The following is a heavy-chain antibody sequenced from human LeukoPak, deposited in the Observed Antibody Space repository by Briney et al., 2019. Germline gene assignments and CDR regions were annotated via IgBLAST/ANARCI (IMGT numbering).Heavy chain of an antibody. D-gene: IGHD2-2*01. CDR1: SGTFRSYA. CDR3: AVGPTPNGLNLFDP. CDR2: IIPISGIA. J-gene: IGHJ5*02. Sequence: AQALCNASSGTFRSYAISRVRQAPGEGVEGLVRIIPISGIANYTQKVQGRVTITAHKSTSTAYIELSSLRSEDTAVYYCAVGPTPNGLNLFDPWGQGTLVTVSS. V-gene: IGHV1-69*04.